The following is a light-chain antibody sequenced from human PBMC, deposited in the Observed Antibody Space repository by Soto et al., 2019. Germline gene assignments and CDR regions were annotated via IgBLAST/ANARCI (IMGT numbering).Light chain of an antibody. CDR3: QQYGSSPPYT. CDR2: GTS. J-gene: IGKJ2*01. Sequence: EIVLTQSPGTLSLSPGDRATLSCRASQTVTSAYLAWYQQIPGQAPRLLIYGTSSRATGTPDRFSGSGSGTDFTLTISRLEPEDFAVYYCQQYGSSPPYTFGQGTTLEIK. V-gene: IGKV3-20*01. CDR1: QTVTSAY.